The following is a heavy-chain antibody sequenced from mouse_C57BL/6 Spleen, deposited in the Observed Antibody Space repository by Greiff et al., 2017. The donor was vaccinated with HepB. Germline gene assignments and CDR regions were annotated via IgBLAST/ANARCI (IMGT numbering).Heavy chain of an antibody. V-gene: IGHV1-52*01. J-gene: IGHJ1*03. D-gene: IGHD1-1*01. CDR1: GYTFTSYW. Sequence: QVQLQQPGAELVRPGSSVKLSCKAPGYTFTSYWMHWVKQRPIQGLEWIGNIDPSDSETHYNQKFKDKATLTVDKSSSTAYMQLSSLTSEDSAVYYCARGGDYYGSSPYWYFDVWGTGTTVTVSS. CDR2: IDPSDSET. CDR3: ARGGDYYGSSPYWYFDV.